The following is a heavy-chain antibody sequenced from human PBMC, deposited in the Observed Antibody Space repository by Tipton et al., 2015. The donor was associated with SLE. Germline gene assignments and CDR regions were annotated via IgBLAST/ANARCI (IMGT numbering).Heavy chain of an antibody. V-gene: IGHV4-59*01. D-gene: IGHD2-15*01. CDR3: ASGGKRRPVLAPAVEV. CDR2: IYYRGST. CDR1: GGSISSYY. Sequence: TLSLTCTVSGGSISSYYWSWIRQPPGKGLEWIGYIYYRGSTNYNPSLKSRVTISVDTSKNQFSLKLSSVTAADTAVYYCASGGKRRPVLAPAVEVWGQGPLVTVSS. J-gene: IGHJ4*02.